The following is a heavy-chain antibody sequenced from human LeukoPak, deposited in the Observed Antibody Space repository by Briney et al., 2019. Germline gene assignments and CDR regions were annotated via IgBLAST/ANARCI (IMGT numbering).Heavy chain of an antibody. Sequence: SETLSLTCTVSGGSISSSSYYWGWIRQPPGKRLEWIGEINHSGSTNYNPSLKRRVTISVDTSKNQFSLKLSSVTAADTAVYYCARDRANSIWFGSMPSWGQGTLVTVSS. CDR2: INHSGST. CDR3: ARDRANSIWFGSMPS. CDR1: GGSISSSSYY. D-gene: IGHD3-10*01. V-gene: IGHV4-39*07. J-gene: IGHJ4*02.